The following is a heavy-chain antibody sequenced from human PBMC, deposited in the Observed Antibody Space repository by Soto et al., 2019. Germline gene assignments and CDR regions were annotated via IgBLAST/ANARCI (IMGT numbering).Heavy chain of an antibody. D-gene: IGHD5-12*01. J-gene: IGHJ5*02. V-gene: IGHV3-23*01. Sequence: EVQLLESGGGLVQPGGSLRLSCAASGFTFSSYAMSWVRQAPGKGLECVSAISGSGGSTYYADSLKGRFTISRDNSKNTLYLQTNSLRAEDTAVYYCAKGRDIVSQVGGWFDPWGQGTLVTVSS. CDR2: ISGSGGST. CDR1: GFTFSSYA. CDR3: AKGRDIVSQVGGWFDP.